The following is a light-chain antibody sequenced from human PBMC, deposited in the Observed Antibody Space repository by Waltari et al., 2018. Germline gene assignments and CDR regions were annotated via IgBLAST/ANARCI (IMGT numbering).Light chain of an antibody. V-gene: IGLV2-23*01. J-gene: IGLJ3*02. Sequence: QSALTQPPSASGSPGQSVTISCTGTSSYVGSYNLVSWYQQHPGKAPKLMIYEGSKRPSGVSNRFSGSKSGNTASLTISGLQAEDEADYYCCSYAGSRTDWVFGGGTKLTVL. CDR3: CSYAGSRTDWV. CDR2: EGS. CDR1: SSYVGSYNL.